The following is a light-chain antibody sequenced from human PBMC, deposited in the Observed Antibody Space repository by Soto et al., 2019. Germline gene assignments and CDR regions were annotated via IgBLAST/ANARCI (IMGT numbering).Light chain of an antibody. CDR3: QQYGSSPYT. J-gene: IGKJ2*01. CDR1: QSVSFNY. V-gene: IGKV3D-20*01. Sequence: EIVLTQSPGTLSLSPGERATLSCGASQSVSFNYLAWYQQKVGLAPRLLIYEASRRATGTPDRFSGSGSGTDFTLTISRLEPEDFAVYVCQQYGSSPYTFGQGTNLEIK. CDR2: EAS.